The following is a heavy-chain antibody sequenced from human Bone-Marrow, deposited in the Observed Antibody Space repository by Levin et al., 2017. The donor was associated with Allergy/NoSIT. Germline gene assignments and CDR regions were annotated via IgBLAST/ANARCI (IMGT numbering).Heavy chain of an antibody. V-gene: IGHV3-21*01. CDR2: ISSSSSYI. D-gene: IGHD2-2*01. J-gene: IGHJ6*03. CDR3: ARYCSSTSCYYYYYMDV. CDR1: GFTFSSYS. Sequence: GGSLRLSCAASGFTFSSYSMNWVRQAPGKGLEWVSSISSSSSYIYYADSVKGRFTISRDNAKNSLHLQMNSLRAEDTAVYYCARYCSSTSCYYYYYMDVWGKGTTVTVSS.